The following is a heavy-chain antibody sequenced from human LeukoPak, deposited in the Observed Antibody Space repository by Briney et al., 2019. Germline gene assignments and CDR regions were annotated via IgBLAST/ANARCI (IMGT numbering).Heavy chain of an antibody. J-gene: IGHJ3*02. V-gene: IGHV1-69*02. D-gene: IGHD3-22*01. CDR1: GGTFISYT. CDR3: ASPSTMIDHDAFDI. CDR2: IIPILGIA. Sequence: SVKVSCKASGGTFISYTISGVRQAPGQGLEWMGRIIPILGIANYAQKFQGRVTITADKSTSTAYMELSSLRSEGTAVYYCASPSTMIDHDAFDIWGQGTMVTVSS.